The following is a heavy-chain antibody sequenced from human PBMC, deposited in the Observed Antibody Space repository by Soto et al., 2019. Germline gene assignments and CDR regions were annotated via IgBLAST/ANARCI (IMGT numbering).Heavy chain of an antibody. Sequence: SEALSLTCGVSGGSVSGSNWWSWVRQPPGKGLEWIGEIYHSGSTNYNPSLKSRVTISVDKSKSLFSLRLNSVTAADTALYYYASGWSGYGMEVWGQGTSVPASS. CDR1: GGSVSGSNW. D-gene: IGHD3-3*01. CDR3: ASGWSGYGMEV. J-gene: IGHJ6*02. V-gene: IGHV4-4*02. CDR2: IYHSGST.